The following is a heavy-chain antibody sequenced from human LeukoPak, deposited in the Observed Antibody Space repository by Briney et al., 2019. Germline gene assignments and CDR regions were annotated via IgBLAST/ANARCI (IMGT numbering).Heavy chain of an antibody. V-gene: IGHV4-34*01. CDR1: GGSFSGYY. D-gene: IGHD3-22*01. CDR3: ARQTQTYYYDSSGYPTHPFDY. CDR2: INHSGST. J-gene: IGHJ4*02. Sequence: SETLSLTCAVYGGSFSGYYWSWLRQPPGKGLEWIGEINHSGSTNYNPSLKSRVTISVDTSKNQFSLKLSSVTAADTAVYYCARQTQTYYYDSSGYPTHPFDYWGQGTLVTVSS.